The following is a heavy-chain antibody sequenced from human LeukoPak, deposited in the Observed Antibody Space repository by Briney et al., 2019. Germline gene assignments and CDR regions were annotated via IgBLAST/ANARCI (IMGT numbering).Heavy chain of an antibody. Sequence: SETLSLTCTVSGGSISSHYWSWIRQPPGKGLEWIGYIYYSGSTNYNPSLKGRVTISVDTSKNQFSLKLSSVTAADTAVYYCARRAARWYFDLWGRGTLVTVSS. V-gene: IGHV4-59*11. CDR2: IYYSGST. CDR1: GGSISSHY. J-gene: IGHJ2*01. CDR3: ARRAARWYFDL. D-gene: IGHD6-13*01.